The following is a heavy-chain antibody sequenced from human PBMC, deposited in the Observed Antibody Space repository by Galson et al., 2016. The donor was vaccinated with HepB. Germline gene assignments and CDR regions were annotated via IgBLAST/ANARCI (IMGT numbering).Heavy chain of an antibody. CDR3: ARDPPRYCESSGYYYPNWEDAFDI. Sequence: SLRLSCAASGFTVGNNYMSWVRQAPGKGLEWVSLIYSGGSSLYADSVKGRFTISRDNSKNTLYLQTNSLRAEDTAVYYRARDPPRYCESSGYYYPNWEDAFDIWGQGTMVTVSS. D-gene: IGHD3-22*01. V-gene: IGHV3-53*01. J-gene: IGHJ3*02. CDR1: GFTVGNNY. CDR2: IYSGGSS.